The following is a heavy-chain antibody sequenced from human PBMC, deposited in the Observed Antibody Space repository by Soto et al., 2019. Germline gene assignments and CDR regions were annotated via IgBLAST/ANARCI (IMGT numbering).Heavy chain of an antibody. J-gene: IGHJ2*01. D-gene: IGHD4-17*01. CDR3: ARELFTVTTWGHWYFDL. CDR1: GFTFSSYS. Sequence: SGGGLVKPGGSLRLSCAASGFTFSSYSMNWVRQAPGKGLEWVSSISSSSSYIYYADSVKGRFTISRDNAKNSLYLQMNSLRAEDTAVYYCARELFTVTTWGHWYFDLWGRGTLVTVSS. CDR2: ISSSSSYI. V-gene: IGHV3-21*01.